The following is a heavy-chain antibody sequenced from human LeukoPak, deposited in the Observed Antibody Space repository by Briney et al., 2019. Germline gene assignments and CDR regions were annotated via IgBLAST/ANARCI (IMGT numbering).Heavy chain of an antibody. CDR1: GFTFSSYA. CDR3: ARDPELLLAFDI. CDR2: ISYDGSNK. Sequence: PGRSLRLSCAASGFTFSSYAMHWVRQAPGKGLEWVAVISYDGSNKYYADSVKGRFTISRDNSKNTLYLQMNSLRAEDTAVYYCARDPELLLAFDIWGQGTMVTVSS. J-gene: IGHJ3*02. D-gene: IGHD1-26*01. V-gene: IGHV3-30-3*01.